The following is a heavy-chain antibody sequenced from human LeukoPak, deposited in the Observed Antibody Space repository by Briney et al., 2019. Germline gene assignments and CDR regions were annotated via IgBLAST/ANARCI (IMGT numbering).Heavy chain of an antibody. V-gene: IGHV3-23*01. CDR1: GFTFSSYA. D-gene: IGHD6-19*01. Sequence: GGSLRLSCAASGFTFSSYAMSWVRQAPGKGLEWVSTISGSGGSTYYADSVKGRFTISGDNSKNTLYLQMNSLRAEDTAVYYCAKGIRSSGWSKYSDYWGQGTLVTVSS. CDR3: AKGIRSSGWSKYSDY. CDR2: ISGSGGST. J-gene: IGHJ4*02.